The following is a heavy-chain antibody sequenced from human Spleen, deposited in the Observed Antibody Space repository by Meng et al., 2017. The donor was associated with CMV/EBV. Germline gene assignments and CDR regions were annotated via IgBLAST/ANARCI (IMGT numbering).Heavy chain of an antibody. J-gene: IGHJ5*02. CDR1: GVSLSGYY. CDR3: ARAFTIFGVVTSGDWFDP. Sequence: GSLRLSCGVYGVSLSGYYWTWIRQPPGKGLEWIGSIYYSGSTYYNPSLKSRVTISVDTSKNQFSLKLSSVTAADTAVYYCARAFTIFGVVTSGDWFDPWGQGTLVTVSS. D-gene: IGHD3-3*01. V-gene: IGHV4-34*01. CDR2: IYYSGST.